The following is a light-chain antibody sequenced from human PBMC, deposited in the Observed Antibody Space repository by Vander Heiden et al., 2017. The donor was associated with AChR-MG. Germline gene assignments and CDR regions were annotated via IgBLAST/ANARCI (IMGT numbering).Light chain of an antibody. CDR2: RKN. CDR1: STNSGSNY. V-gene: IGLV1-47*01. Sequence: QSVLTQPPSASGTPGQRVTISCSGSSTNSGSNYAYWYQQLPGTAPKLLIYRKNQRPSGLPDRFSGSRSGTSASLAISGLRSEDEADYYCAAWDDSLSGPGVFGGGTKLTVL. CDR3: AAWDDSLSGPGV. J-gene: IGLJ2*01.